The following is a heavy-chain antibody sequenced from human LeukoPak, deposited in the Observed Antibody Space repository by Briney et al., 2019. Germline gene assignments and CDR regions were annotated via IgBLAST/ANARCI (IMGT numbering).Heavy chain of an antibody. J-gene: IGHJ4*02. CDR1: GYTFTSYY. CDR2: INPSGGST. CDR3: ARSVTRLNYFDY. D-gene: IGHD4-17*01. V-gene: IGHV1-46*01. Sequence: ASVKVSCKASGYTFTSYYMHWVRQAPGQGLEWMGIINPSGGSTSYAQKFQGGVTMTRDTSTSTVYMELSSLRSEDTAVYYCARSVTRLNYFDYWGQGTLVTVSS.